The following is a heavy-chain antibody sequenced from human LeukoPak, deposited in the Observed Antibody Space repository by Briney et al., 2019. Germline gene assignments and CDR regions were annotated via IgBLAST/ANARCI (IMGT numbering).Heavy chain of an antibody. CDR1: GGSISSSSYY. Sequence: KASETLSLTCTVSGGSISSSSYYWGWIRQPPGKGLEWIGSIYYSGSTYYNPSLKSRVTISVDTSKNQFSLKLSSVTAADTAVYYCARHAWNDDAFDIWGQGTMVTVSS. CDR3: ARHAWNDDAFDI. D-gene: IGHD1-1*01. J-gene: IGHJ3*02. V-gene: IGHV4-39*01. CDR2: IYYSGST.